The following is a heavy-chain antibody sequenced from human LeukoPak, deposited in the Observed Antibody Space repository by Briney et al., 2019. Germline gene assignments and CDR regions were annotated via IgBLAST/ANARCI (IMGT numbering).Heavy chain of an antibody. CDR3: ARGGGYSYGFRY. CDR2: IYTSGST. CDR1: GDSISSGDYY. Sequence: SETLSLTCTVSGDSISSGDYYWSWIRQPAVKGLEWIGRIYTSGSTNYNPSLKSRVTISVDTSKNQFSLKLSSVTAADTAVYYCARGGGYSYGFRYWGQGTLVTVSS. V-gene: IGHV4-61*02. J-gene: IGHJ4*02. D-gene: IGHD5-18*01.